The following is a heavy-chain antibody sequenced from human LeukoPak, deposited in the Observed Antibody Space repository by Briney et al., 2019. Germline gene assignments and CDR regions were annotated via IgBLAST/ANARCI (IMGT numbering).Heavy chain of an antibody. J-gene: IGHJ4*02. CDR1: GFTFSGYT. D-gene: IGHD3-22*01. CDR2: ISSDGTNK. Sequence: GGSLRLSCAASGFTFSGYTMHWVRQAPGKGLEWVAVISSDGTNKYYADSVKGRFTISRDNSKNTLYLQMNSLRAEDTAVYYCASDPGNYYDSSGFYYGWGQGTLVTVSS. V-gene: IGHV3-30*01. CDR3: ASDPGNYYDSSGFYYG.